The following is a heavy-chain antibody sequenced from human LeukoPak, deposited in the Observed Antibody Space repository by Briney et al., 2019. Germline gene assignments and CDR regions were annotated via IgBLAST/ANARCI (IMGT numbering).Heavy chain of an antibody. J-gene: IGHJ4*02. CDR3: ARDPSSRGNFDY. CDR1: GYTFSDYY. CDR2: INPNSGGT. Sequence: ASVKVSCKAPGYTFSDYYMHWVRQAPGQGPEWMGWINPNSGGTNYAQKFQGRVTMTRDTSINTAYVEVGRLRSDDTAVYYCARDPSSRGNFDYWGQGTLVTVSS. V-gene: IGHV1-2*02. D-gene: IGHD5-24*01.